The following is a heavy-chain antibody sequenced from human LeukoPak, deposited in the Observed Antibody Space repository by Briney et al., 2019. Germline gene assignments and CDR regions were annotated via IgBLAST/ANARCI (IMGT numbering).Heavy chain of an antibody. D-gene: IGHD5/OR15-5a*01. CDR3: VREDSVNFPDAFDI. V-gene: IGHV3-74*01. Sequence: GGSLRLSCAASAYTFSTYWMHWVRQAPGEGLVWVSRINSDGSSTRYAGSVKGRFTISRDNTKNTLYLQMNSLRAEDTAVYYCVREDSVNFPDAFDIWGQGTMVTVSS. CDR1: AYTFSTYW. J-gene: IGHJ3*02. CDR2: INSDGSST.